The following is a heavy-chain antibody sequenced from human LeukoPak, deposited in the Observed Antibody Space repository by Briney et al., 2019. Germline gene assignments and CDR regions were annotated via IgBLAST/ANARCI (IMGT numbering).Heavy chain of an antibody. CDR1: GFTFSNYE. J-gene: IGHJ4*02. D-gene: IGHD1-26*01. Sequence: GGSLRRSCAASGFTFSNYEMNWVRQAPGKGLEWVSYISSSGRTIYYADSVKGRFTISRDNAKNSLFLQMNSLRAEDTAVYYCASTLERKWELPYFDYWGQGTLVTVSS. CDR3: ASTLERKWELPYFDY. CDR2: ISSSGRTI. V-gene: IGHV3-48*03.